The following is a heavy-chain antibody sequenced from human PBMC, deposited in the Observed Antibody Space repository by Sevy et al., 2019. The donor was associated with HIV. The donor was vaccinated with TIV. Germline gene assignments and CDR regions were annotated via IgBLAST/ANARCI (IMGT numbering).Heavy chain of an antibody. J-gene: IGHJ2*01. V-gene: IGHV3-23*01. D-gene: IGHD3-22*01. CDR2: ISGSGGST. CDR3: VKDRDPDYYDSSGTYFDL. CDR1: GFTFSSYA. Sequence: GGSLRLSCAASGFTFSSYAMSWVRQAPGKGLEWVSAISGSGGSTYYADSVKGRFTISRDNSKNTLYLQMNSLRAEDTAVYYCVKDRDPDYYDSSGTYFDLWGRGTLVTVSS.